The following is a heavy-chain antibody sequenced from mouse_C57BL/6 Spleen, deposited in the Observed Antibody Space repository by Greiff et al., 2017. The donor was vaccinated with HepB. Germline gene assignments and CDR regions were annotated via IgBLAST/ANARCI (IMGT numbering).Heavy chain of an antibody. CDR2: IDPSDSET. CDR1: GYTFTSYW. D-gene: IGHD2-5*01. Sequence: QVQLQQPGAELVRPGSSVKLSCKASGYTFTSYWMHWVKQRPIQGLEWIGNIDPSDSETHYNQKFKDKATLTVDKSSSTAYMQLSSLTSEDSAVYYCARQGYSNAWFAYWGQGTLVTVSA. CDR3: ARQGYSNAWFAY. V-gene: IGHV1-52*01. J-gene: IGHJ3*01.